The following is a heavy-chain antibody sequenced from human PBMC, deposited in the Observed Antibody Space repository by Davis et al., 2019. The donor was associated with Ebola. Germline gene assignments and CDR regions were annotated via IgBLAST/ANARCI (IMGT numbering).Heavy chain of an antibody. D-gene: IGHD5-24*01. V-gene: IGHV3-73*01. CDR1: GFTFTGSA. Sequence: GESLKISCAASGFTFTGSALHWVRRGSGKRLELVGRIRSRRNSYATEYAAPVKGRFTISRDDSTKTAYLQMSNLHTEDTAVYYCSSLQMSDTYYFYYNGMDVWGQGTTVTVSS. CDR3: SSLQMSDTYYFYYNGMDV. CDR2: IRSRRNSYAT. J-gene: IGHJ6*02.